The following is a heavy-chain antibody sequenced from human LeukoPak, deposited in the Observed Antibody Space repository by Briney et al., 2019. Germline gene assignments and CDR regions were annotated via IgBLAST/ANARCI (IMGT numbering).Heavy chain of an antibody. V-gene: IGHV3-74*01. CDR1: GFTFSSYW. J-gene: IGHJ2*01. CDR3: ARIGAGGNGPPVLYWHFDL. Sequence: QPGVSLRLSCAASGFTFSSYWMYWVRQAPGKGLVWVSRINSDGSSTSYADSVKGRFTISRDNAKNTLYLQMNSLRAEDTAVYYCARIGAGGNGPPVLYWHFDLWGRGTLVTVSS. D-gene: IGHD6-13*01. CDR2: INSDGSST.